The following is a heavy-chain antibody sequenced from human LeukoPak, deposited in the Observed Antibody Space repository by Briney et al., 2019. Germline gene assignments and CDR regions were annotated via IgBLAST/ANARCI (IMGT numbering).Heavy chain of an antibody. CDR1: GFTFSSYS. CDR3: ARDRSPYDSSGYSLDY. J-gene: IGHJ4*02. Sequence: GGSLRLSCAASGFTFSSYSMNWVRQAPGKGLEWVSYISSSSSTIYYADSVKGRFTISRDNAKSSLYLQVNSLRAEDTAIYYCARDRSPYDSSGYSLDYWGQGSLVTVSS. D-gene: IGHD3-22*01. V-gene: IGHV3-48*04. CDR2: ISSSSSTI.